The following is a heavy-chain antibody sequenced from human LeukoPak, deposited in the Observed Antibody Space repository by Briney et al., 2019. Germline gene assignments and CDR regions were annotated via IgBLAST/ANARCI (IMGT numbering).Heavy chain of an antibody. J-gene: IGHJ4*02. CDR3: AKDPEYSTSSPYFDY. V-gene: IGHV3-23*01. CDR2: ISGRGGST. D-gene: IGHD6-6*01. CDR1: GFTFSTYA. Sequence: GGSLRLSCAASGFTFSTYAMSWVRQAPGKGLEWVSAISGRGGSTYYADSVKGRFTISRDNSKNTLYLQMNSLRAEDTAVYYCAKDPEYSTSSPYFDYWGQGTLVTVSS.